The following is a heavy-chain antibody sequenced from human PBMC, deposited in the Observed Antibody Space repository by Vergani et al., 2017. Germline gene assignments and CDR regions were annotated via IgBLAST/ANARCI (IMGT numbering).Heavy chain of an antibody. V-gene: IGHV4-39*01. Sequence: QLQLQESGPGLAKPSETLSLTCTVSGDSISSSSYYWAWIRQPPGKGLEWIGSIYYTGNSYYNPSLKSRVTISVDTSKNQFSLKLSSVTAADTAVYYCARQSIVVVPAATNWFDPWGQGTLVTVSS. CDR2: IYYTGNS. CDR1: GDSISSSSYY. D-gene: IGHD2-2*01. CDR3: ARQSIVVVPAATNWFDP. J-gene: IGHJ5*02.